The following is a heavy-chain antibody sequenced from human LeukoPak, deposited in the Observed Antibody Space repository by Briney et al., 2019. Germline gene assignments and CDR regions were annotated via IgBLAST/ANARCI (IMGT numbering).Heavy chain of an antibody. CDR3: AKEGYDFWSGYPGRGMDV. V-gene: IGHV3-7*01. CDR1: GFTFSYYW. Sequence: PGGSLRLSCAASGFTFSYYWMSWVRQAPGKGLEWVANIKQDGSEKYYVDSVQGRFTISRDNAKNSLYLQMNSLRAEDTAVYYCAKEGYDFWSGYPGRGMDVWGQGTTVTVSS. D-gene: IGHD3-3*01. CDR2: IKQDGSEK. J-gene: IGHJ6*02.